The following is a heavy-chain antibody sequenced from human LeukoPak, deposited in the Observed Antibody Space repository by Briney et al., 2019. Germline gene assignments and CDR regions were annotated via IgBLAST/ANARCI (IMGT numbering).Heavy chain of an antibody. Sequence: SETLSLTCAVYGGSFSGYYWSWIRQPPGKGLEWIGEINHSGSTNYNPSLKSRVTISVDTSKNQFPLKLSSVTAADTAVYYCATPGGGYCSGGSCSLDYWGQGTLVTVSS. J-gene: IGHJ4*02. V-gene: IGHV4-34*01. CDR2: INHSGST. D-gene: IGHD2-15*01. CDR3: ATPGGGYCSGGSCSLDY. CDR1: GGSFSGYY.